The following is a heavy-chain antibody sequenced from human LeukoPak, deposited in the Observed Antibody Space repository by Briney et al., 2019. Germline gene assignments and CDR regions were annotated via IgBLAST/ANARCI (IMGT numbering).Heavy chain of an antibody. D-gene: IGHD2-15*01. CDR3: TRDKGGSYSDY. J-gene: IGHJ4*02. Sequence: ASVKVSCKASGYTFTTYYIHWVRQAPGQGLEWVGIINPNGGNTNYAQKLQGRVTMTRDTSTSTVYMELSSLGSEDTAVYYCTRDKGGSYSDYWGQGTLVTVSS. CDR2: INPNGGNT. CDR1: GYTFTTYY. V-gene: IGHV1-46*01.